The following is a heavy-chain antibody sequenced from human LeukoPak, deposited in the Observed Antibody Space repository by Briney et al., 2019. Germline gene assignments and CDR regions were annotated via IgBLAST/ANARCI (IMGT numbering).Heavy chain of an antibody. CDR2: ITSSGTYI. CDR3: AELGITMIGGV. J-gene: IGHJ6*04. Sequence: PGGSLRLSCAASGFNFNNYNMNWVRQAPGKALEWVSSITSSGTYIFYADSVKGRFTISRDNAKNSLYLQMNSLRAEDTAVYYCAELGITMIGGVWGKGTTVTISS. D-gene: IGHD3-10*02. V-gene: IGHV3-21*01. CDR1: GFNFNNYN.